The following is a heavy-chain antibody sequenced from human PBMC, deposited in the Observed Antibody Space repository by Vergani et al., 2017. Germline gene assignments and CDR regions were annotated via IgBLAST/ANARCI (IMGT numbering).Heavy chain of an antibody. D-gene: IGHD3-10*01. CDR2: IYSGDET. CDR3: ARGNYYGSGTYVDP. CDR1: GSTVSGNY. Sequence: VQLVESGGGVVQPGTSLRLSCAASGSTVSGNYMTWVRQAPGKGLEWVSHIYSGDETYYANSVKGRVTISRDTSKNTLHLQINNLRVEDTAVYYCARGNYYGSGTYVDPWGQGTLVTVSS. J-gene: IGHJ5*02. V-gene: IGHV3-66*02.